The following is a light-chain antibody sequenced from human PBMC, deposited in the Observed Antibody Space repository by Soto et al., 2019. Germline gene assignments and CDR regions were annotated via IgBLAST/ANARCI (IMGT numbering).Light chain of an antibody. CDR2: AAS. CDR1: QNIIKY. V-gene: IGKV1-39*01. Sequence: DIQMTQSPSSLSASVGDRVSITCRASQNIIKYLNWYQQKPGEAPKLLIYAASTLQRGVPSRFSGSGSGTDFTLTISSLQPEDFATYYCQQSYSTPPTFGQGTKVDIK. J-gene: IGKJ1*01. CDR3: QQSYSTPPT.